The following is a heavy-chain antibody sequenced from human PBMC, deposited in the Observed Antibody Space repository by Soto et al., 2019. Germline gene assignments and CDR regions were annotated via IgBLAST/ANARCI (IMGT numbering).Heavy chain of an antibody. D-gene: IGHD2-2*01. J-gene: IGHJ3*02. Sequence: GGSLRLSCAASGFTFDDYGMSWVRQAPGKGLEWVSGINWNGGSTGYADSVKGRFTISRDNAKNSLYLQMNSLRAEDAALYHCARGDVVVPAANDAFDIWCQGTMVTVSS. CDR3: ARGDVVVPAANDAFDI. CDR2: INWNGGST. V-gene: IGHV3-20*01. CDR1: GFTFDDYG.